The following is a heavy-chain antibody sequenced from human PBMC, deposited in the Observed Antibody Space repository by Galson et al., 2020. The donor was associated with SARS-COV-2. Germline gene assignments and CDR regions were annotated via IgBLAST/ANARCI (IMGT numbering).Heavy chain of an antibody. V-gene: IGHV3-30*04. J-gene: IGHJ4*02. CDR2: ISYDGDNK. D-gene: IGHD6-19*01. Sequence: GGSLRLSCAASGFTFTAYALHWVRQAPGQGLEWVAVISYDGDNKYYADSVQGRFIISRDNSKNTLYLQMNSLRAEDTAVYYCARPSSGWYTDFFDYWGQGTLVTVSS. CDR1: GFTFTAYA. CDR3: ARPSSGWYTDFFDY.